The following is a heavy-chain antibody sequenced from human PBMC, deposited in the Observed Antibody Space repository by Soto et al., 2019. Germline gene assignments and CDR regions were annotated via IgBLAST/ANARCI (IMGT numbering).Heavy chain of an antibody. CDR2: FDPEDGET. D-gene: IGHD5-12*01. Sequence: ASVKVSCKVSGYTLTELSMHWVRQAPGKGLEWMGGFDPEDGETIYAQKFQGRVTMTEDTSTDTAYMELSSLRSEDTAVYYCATGEKANIETYYYYYGMDVWGQGTTVTVSS. CDR3: ATGEKANIETYYYYYGMDV. CDR1: GYTLTELS. J-gene: IGHJ6*02. V-gene: IGHV1-24*01.